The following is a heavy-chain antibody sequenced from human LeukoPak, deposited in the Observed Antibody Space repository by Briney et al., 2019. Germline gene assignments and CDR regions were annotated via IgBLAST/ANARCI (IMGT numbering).Heavy chain of an antibody. Sequence: GGTLRLSCAASGFTFSSYGMSWVRQAPGKGLEWVSAISGSGGSTYYADSVKGRFTISRDNAKNTLYLQMNSLRVEDTAVYYCARRGAVTYAFGIWGQGTMVTVSS. CDR1: GFTFSSYG. V-gene: IGHV3-23*01. CDR2: ISGSGGST. CDR3: ARRGAVTYAFGI. D-gene: IGHD4-17*01. J-gene: IGHJ3*02.